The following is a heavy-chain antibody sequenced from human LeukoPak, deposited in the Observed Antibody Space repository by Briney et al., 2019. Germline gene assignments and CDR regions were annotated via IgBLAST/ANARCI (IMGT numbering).Heavy chain of an antibody. J-gene: IGHJ6*02. CDR1: GFNLSSPP. V-gene: IGHV3-64*01. CDR3: ARVMERPYYNGMDV. CDR2: ISSDGGDT. D-gene: IGHD1-1*01. Sequence: GGCLRLSRAAPGFNLSSPPMHLVRQAPGEGLEYVSAISSDGGDTYYANSVKGRFTISRDNSKNTLYLQMGSLRGEDMAVYYCARVMERPYYNGMDVWGQGTTVTVSS.